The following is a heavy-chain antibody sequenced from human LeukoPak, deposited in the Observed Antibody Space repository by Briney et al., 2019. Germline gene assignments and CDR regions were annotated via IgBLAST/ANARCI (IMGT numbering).Heavy chain of an antibody. CDR1: GGSISRSTYY. Sequence: SETLSLTCTVSGGSISRSTYYWGWIRQPPGKGLEWIASIYYSGSTYYNPSLKSRVTISVDTSKNQFSLKLNSVTAADTAVYYCARDPRDGYNSNCGGQGTLVPSPQ. V-gene: IGHV4-39*07. CDR3: ARDPRDGYNSNC. J-gene: IGHJ4*02. CDR2: IYYSGST. D-gene: IGHD5-24*01.